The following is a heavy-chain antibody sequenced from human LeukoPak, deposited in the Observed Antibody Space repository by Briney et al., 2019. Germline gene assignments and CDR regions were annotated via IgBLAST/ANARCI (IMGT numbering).Heavy chain of an antibody. Sequence: ASVKVSCKASGYTFTGYYMHWVRQAPGQGLEWMGWINPNSGGTNYAQKFQGRVTMTRDTSISTAYMELSRLRSDDTAVYYCAGAYPPNIVVVPAAISLGYWGQGTLVTVSS. J-gene: IGHJ4*02. CDR3: AGAYPPNIVVVPAAISLGY. CDR1: GYTFTGYY. CDR2: INPNSGGT. V-gene: IGHV1-2*02. D-gene: IGHD2-2*01.